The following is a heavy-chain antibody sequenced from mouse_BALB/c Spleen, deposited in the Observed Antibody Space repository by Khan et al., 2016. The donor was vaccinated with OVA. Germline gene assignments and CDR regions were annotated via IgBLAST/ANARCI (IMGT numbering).Heavy chain of an antibody. J-gene: IGHJ4*01. CDR1: GFSLNSYG. CDR3: ASGECVRRYYYALHY. CDR2: IWDGGST. D-gene: IGHD2-14*01. V-gene: IGHV2-9*02. Sequence: VELVESGPGLVAPSQSLSNTCTVSGFSLNSYGVNWVRQPPGKGLEWLGVIWDGGSTDYNSALMSRLSIRKDNYKSQVFVKMNSMQTDDTAMYSCASGECVRRYYYALHYWRHGPSVTVSS.